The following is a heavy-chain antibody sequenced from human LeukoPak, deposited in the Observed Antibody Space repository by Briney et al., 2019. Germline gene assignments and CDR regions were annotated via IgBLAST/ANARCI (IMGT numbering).Heavy chain of an antibody. CDR2: ISYDGSNK. Sequence: GGSLRLSCAASGFTFSSYALHWVRPAPGKGLEWVAVISYDGSNKYYADSAKGRFTISRDNSKNTLYLQMNSLRAEDTAVYYCARDLGDFYYISLDFDYRGQGTLVTVSS. CDR3: ARDLGDFYYISLDFDY. V-gene: IGHV3-30*04. D-gene: IGHD3-10*01. CDR1: GFTFSSYA. J-gene: IGHJ4*02.